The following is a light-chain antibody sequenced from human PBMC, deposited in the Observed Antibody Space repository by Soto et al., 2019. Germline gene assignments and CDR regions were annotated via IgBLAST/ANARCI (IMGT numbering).Light chain of an antibody. J-gene: IGLJ1*01. CDR1: SSDVGSYNL. V-gene: IGLV2-23*02. Sequence: SLLTQPASVSGSPGQSITISCTGTSSDVGSYNLVSWYQQHPGKAPKLMIYEVSKRPSGVSNRFSGSKSGNTASLTISGLQAEDEADYYCCSYAGSSTSYVFGTGTKVTVL. CDR3: CSYAGSSTSYV. CDR2: EVS.